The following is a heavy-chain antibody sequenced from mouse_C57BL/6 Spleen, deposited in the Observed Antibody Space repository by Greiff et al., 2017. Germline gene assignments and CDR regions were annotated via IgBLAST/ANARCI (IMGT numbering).Heavy chain of an antibody. CDR2: IHPNSGST. D-gene: IGHD2-1*01. CDR3: ARRGGNYVALDYDMDY. V-gene: IGHV1-64*01. Sequence: QVQLQQPGAELVKPGASVKLSCKASGYTFTSYWMHWVKQRPGQGLEWIGMIHPNSGSTNYNEKFKSKATLNVDKSSSTAYMQISSLTSEDSAVYYCARRGGNYVALDYDMDYWGQGASVTVS. CDR1: GYTFTSYW. J-gene: IGHJ4*01.